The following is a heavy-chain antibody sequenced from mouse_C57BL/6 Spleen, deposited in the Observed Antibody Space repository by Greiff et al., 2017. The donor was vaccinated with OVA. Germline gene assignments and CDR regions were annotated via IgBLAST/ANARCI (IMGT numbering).Heavy chain of an antibody. CDR2: IDPENGDT. CDR1: GFNIKDDY. D-gene: IGHD1-1*01. Sequence: VQLQQSGAELVRPGASVKLSCTASGFNIKDDYMHWVKQRPEQGLEWIGWIDPENGDTEYASKFQGKATITAATSSNTADLQLSSLTSEDTAVYYCTTTVVAHWYFDVWGTGTTVTVSS. CDR3: TTTVVAHWYFDV. V-gene: IGHV14-4*01. J-gene: IGHJ1*03.